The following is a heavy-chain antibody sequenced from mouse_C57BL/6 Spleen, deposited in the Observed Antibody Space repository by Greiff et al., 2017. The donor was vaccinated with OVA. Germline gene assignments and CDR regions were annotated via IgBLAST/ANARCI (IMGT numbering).Heavy chain of an antibody. Sequence: EVQLQQSGPELVKPGASVKISCKASGYTFTDYYMNWVKQSHGKSLEWLGDINPNNGGTSYNPKFKGKATLTVDKSSSTAYMELRSLTSVDSAVYDCARYYCGSSYGFAYWGQGALVTVSA. V-gene: IGHV1-26*01. CDR3: ARYYCGSSYGFAY. J-gene: IGHJ3*01. D-gene: IGHD1-1*01. CDR2: INPNNGGT. CDR1: GYTFTDYY.